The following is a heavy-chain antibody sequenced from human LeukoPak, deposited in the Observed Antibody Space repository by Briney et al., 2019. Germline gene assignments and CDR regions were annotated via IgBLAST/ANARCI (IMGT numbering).Heavy chain of an antibody. J-gene: IGHJ4*02. CDR2: IFHSGST. Sequence: PSETLSLTCTVSGYSISSAYYWGWIRQPPGKGLEWIGSIFHSGSTYYNPSLKSRVTISVDTSKNQFSLKLTSVTAADTAVYYCARGLGRYCSGGSCYGFDYWGQGTLVTVSS. D-gene: IGHD2-15*01. V-gene: IGHV4-38-2*02. CDR3: ARGLGRYCSGGSCYGFDY. CDR1: GYSISSAYY.